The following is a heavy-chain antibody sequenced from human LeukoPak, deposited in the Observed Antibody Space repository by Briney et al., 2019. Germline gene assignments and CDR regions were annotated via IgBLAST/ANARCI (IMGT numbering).Heavy chain of an antibody. Sequence: GGSLRLSWAASGFTFSTYWMHWVRQTPGKGLEWVSRIKGDGSITTYADSVMGRFTISRDNAKSTLFLQMNSLRVEDTAMYYCAKSDWFDPWGKGTLVTVSS. J-gene: IGHJ5*02. CDR1: GFTFSTYW. CDR2: IKGDGSIT. V-gene: IGHV3-74*01. CDR3: AKSDWFDP.